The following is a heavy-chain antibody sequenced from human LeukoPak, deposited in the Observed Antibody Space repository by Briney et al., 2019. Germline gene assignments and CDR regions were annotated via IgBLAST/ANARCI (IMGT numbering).Heavy chain of an antibody. CDR3: ATDRVTLYSGSYYEFGY. Sequence: ASVKVSCKASGYTFTCYYMHWVRQAPGKGLEWMGGFDPEDGETIYAQKFQGRVTMTEDTSTDTAYMELSSLRSEDTAVYYCATDRVTLYSGSYYEFGYWGQGTLVTVSS. J-gene: IGHJ4*02. D-gene: IGHD1-26*01. CDR2: FDPEDGET. V-gene: IGHV1-24*01. CDR1: GYTFTCYY.